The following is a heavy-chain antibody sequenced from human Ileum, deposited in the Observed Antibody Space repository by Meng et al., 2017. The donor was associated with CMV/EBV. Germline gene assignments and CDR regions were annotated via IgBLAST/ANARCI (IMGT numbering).Heavy chain of an antibody. J-gene: IGHJ4*02. D-gene: IGHD6-19*01. CDR2: IYYSGST. V-gene: IGHV4-59*01. CDR1: GGSIGTYY. Sequence: QVRLQESGPGLVKPSETLSLTCTVSGGSIGTYYWSWIRQPPGKVLEWIGYIYYSGSTNYNPSLKSRVAISVDTSKNQFSLKLSSVTAADTAVYYCARGSGWFYYWGRGTRVTCAS. CDR3: ARGSGWFYY.